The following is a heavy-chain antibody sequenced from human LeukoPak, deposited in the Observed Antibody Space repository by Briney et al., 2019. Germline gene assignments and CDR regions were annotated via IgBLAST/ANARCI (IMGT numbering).Heavy chain of an antibody. CDR3: ARDIVMVTYWFDP. V-gene: IGHV1-2*02. J-gene: IGHJ5*02. CDR1: GYTFTGYY. Sequence: ASVKVSCKASGYTFTGYYMHWVRQAPGQGLGWMVWINPNSGGTNYAQKFQGRVTMTRDTSISTAYMELSRLRSDDTAVYYCARDIVMVTYWFDPWGQGTLVTVSS. D-gene: IGHD5-18*01. CDR2: INPNSGGT.